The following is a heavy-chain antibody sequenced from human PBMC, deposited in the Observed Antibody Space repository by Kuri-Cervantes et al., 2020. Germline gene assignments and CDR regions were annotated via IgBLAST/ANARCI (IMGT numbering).Heavy chain of an antibody. D-gene: IGHD3-3*01. V-gene: IGHV3-48*01. Sequence: GESLKISCAASGFTFSSYSMNWVRQAPGKGLEWVSYISSSSSTIYYADSVKGRFTISRDNAKNSLYLQMNSLRAEDTAVYYCARGEYMSGGGYYTWGQGTLVTVSS. CDR1: GFTFSSYS. CDR2: ISSSSSTI. CDR3: ARGEYMSGGGYYT. J-gene: IGHJ5*02.